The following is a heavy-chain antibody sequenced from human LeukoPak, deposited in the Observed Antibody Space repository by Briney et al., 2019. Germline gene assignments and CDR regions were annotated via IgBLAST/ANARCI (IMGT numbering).Heavy chain of an antibody. V-gene: IGHV3-7*02. J-gene: IGHJ3*02. D-gene: IGHD1-26*01. CDR3: ARREDDAFDI. CDR2: IKQDGSEK. CDR1: GFTFSSHW. Sequence: GGSLRLSCAASGFTFSSHWMNWVRQAPGKGLEWVAIIKQDGSEKYYVDSVKGRFTISRDSAKNSLYLQMNSLRAEDTAVYYCARREDDAFDIWGQGTMVTVSS.